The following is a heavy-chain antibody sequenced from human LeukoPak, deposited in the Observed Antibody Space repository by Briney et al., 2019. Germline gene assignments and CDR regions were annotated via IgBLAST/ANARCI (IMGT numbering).Heavy chain of an antibody. V-gene: IGHV3-33*01. CDR3: ARDRERYFDWPLGAEYFQH. CDR2: IWYDGSNK. J-gene: IGHJ1*01. CDR1: GFTFSSYG. Sequence: GGFLRLSCAASGFTFSSYGMHWVRQAPGKGLEWVAVIWYDGSNKYYADSVKGRFTISRDNSKNTLYLQMNSLRAEDTAVYYCARDRERYFDWPLGAEYFQHWGQGTLVTVSS. D-gene: IGHD3-9*01.